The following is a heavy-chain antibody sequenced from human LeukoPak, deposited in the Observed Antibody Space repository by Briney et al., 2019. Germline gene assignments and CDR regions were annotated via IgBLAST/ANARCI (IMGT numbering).Heavy chain of an antibody. J-gene: IGHJ6*03. V-gene: IGHV1-18*01. D-gene: IGHD6-6*01. CDR2: INTYSANT. Sequence: ASVKVSCKASGYTFNNHDINWVRQAPGRGLEWMGWINTYSANTNYAQEFQDRVIMTTDTSTSTAYMELRSLRSDDTAVYYCAREGGIARPPYLYYYIDVWGKGTTVTVSS. CDR1: GYTFNNHD. CDR3: AREGGIARPPYLYYYIDV.